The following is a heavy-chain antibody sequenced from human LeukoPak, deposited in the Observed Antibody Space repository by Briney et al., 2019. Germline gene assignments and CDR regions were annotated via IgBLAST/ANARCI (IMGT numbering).Heavy chain of an antibody. Sequence: ASVKVSCKASGGTFSSYAISWVRQAPGQGLEWVGGIIPIFGTANYAQKFQGRVTITTDESTSTAYMELSSLRSEDTAVYYCASTYDSSGYWVYWGQGTLVTVSS. D-gene: IGHD3-22*01. CDR3: ASTYDSSGYWVY. J-gene: IGHJ4*02. V-gene: IGHV1-69*05. CDR1: GGTFSSYA. CDR2: IIPIFGTA.